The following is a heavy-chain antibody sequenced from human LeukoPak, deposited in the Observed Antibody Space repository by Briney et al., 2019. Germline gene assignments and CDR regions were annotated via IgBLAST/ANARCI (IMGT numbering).Heavy chain of an antibody. CDR2: ISGSGDTT. Sequence: GGSLRLSCAASRFTFSSYTMSWVRQAPGKGLEWVSAISGSGDTTYYADSVKGRFTISRDNAKNSLYLQMNSLRAEDTAVYYCARDRLTMVPGWFDPWGQGTLVTVSS. J-gene: IGHJ5*02. CDR1: RFTFSSYT. D-gene: IGHD3-10*01. CDR3: ARDRLTMVPGWFDP. V-gene: IGHV3-23*01.